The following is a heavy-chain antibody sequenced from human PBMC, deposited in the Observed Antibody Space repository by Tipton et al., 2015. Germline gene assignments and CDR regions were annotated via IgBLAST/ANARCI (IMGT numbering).Heavy chain of an antibody. V-gene: IGHV3-23*01. CDR1: GFTFSTYS. CDR3: AKAQVPYYDSSSYYFTLDY. CDR2: ISGSGDAT. J-gene: IGHJ4*02. D-gene: IGHD3-22*01. Sequence: SLRLSCAASGFTFSTYSMTWVRQAPGKGLEWVSAISGSGDATYYADSVKGRFTISRDNSKNTLYLQMNSLRAEDTAIYYCAKAQVPYYDSSSYYFTLDYWGQGTLVTVSS.